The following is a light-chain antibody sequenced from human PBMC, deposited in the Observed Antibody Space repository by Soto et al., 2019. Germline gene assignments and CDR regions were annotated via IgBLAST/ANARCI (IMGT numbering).Light chain of an antibody. Sequence: EIVLTQSPGALSLTPGESATLSCRASQRVNSRFLAWYQHKPGQASRLLIYAASTRASGIPDRFSGSTSGTDFTLTISRLEPEDFAVYYCQRYGDSPPNTFGQGTKLEIK. CDR3: QRYGDSPPNT. J-gene: IGKJ2*01. CDR2: AAS. CDR1: QRVNSRF. V-gene: IGKV3-20*01.